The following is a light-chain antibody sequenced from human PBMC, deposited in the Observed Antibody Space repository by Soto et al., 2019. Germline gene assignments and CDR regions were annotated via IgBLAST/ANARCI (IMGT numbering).Light chain of an antibody. CDR2: EVS. Sequence: QSALTQPASESGSPGQSITISCTGTSSDVGGYNYVSWYQQNPGTAPKVMIYEVSNRPSGVSNRFSGSKSGNTASLTISGLQAEDEADYYCSSYTTSGTPVFGGGTKVTVL. J-gene: IGLJ3*02. CDR3: SSYTTSGTPV. CDR1: SSDVGGYNY. V-gene: IGLV2-14*01.